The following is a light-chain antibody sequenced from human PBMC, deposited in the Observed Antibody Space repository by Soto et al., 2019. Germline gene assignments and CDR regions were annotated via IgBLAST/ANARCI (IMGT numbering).Light chain of an antibody. CDR2: GGS. Sequence: QSALTQPASVSGSPGQSITISCTGTTSDVGTYNLVSWYQQHPGKAPKLMIYGGSKRPSGVSNRFSGSKSGNTASLTISGLQAEDEADYYCCSYAGSSTWVFSGGTKLTVL. CDR1: TSDVGTYNL. CDR3: CSYAGSSTWV. V-gene: IGLV2-23*01. J-gene: IGLJ2*01.